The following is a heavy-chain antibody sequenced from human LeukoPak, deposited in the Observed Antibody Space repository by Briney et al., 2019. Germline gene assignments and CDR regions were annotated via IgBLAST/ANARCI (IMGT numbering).Heavy chain of an antibody. CDR3: ARTARLRSYLVYFDY. Sequence: SETLSLTCTVSGGSISSSSYYWGWIRQPPGKGLEWIGSIYYSGSTYYNPSLKSRVTISVDTSKNQFSLKLSSVTAADTAVYYCARTARLRSYLVYFDYWGQGTLVTVSS. CDR2: IYYSGST. V-gene: IGHV4-39*01. CDR1: GGSISSSSYY. D-gene: IGHD1-26*01. J-gene: IGHJ4*02.